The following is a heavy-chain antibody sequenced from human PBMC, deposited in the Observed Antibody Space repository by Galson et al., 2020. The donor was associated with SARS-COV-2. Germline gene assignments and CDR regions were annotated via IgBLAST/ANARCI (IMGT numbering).Heavy chain of an antibody. Sequence: GESLKISCAASGFTFSSYAMHWVRQAPGKGLEWVALISYDGSNKYYADSVKGRFTISRDNSKNTLYLQMNSLRPEDTALYYCARDGEGTRTVVVTLSYFDYWGQGTLVTVSS. V-gene: IGHV3-30-3*01. CDR3: ARDGEGTRTVVVTLSYFDY. J-gene: IGHJ4*02. D-gene: IGHD3-22*01. CDR2: ISYDGSNK. CDR1: GFTFSSYA.